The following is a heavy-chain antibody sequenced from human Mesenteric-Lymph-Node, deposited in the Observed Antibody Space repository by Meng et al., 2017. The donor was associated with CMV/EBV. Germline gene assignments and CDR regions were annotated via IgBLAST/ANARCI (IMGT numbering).Heavy chain of an antibody. CDR3: AKDAGTATGLSDLDI. D-gene: IGHD6-13*01. CDR1: GFTFSSYG. Sequence: GESLKISCAASGFTFSSYGMHWVRRAPGKGLEWVSAISTSGDSVYYADSVKGRFIVSRDNSKNTMYLQMNSPRAEDTAVYYCAKDAGTATGLSDLDIWGQGAVVTVSS. J-gene: IGHJ3*02. V-gene: IGHV3-23*01. CDR2: ISTSGDSV.